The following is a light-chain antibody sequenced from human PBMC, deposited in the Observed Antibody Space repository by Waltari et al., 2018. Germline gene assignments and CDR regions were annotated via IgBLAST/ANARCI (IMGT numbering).Light chain of an antibody. V-gene: IGLV2-14*03. CDR1: SSDGGGYNS. J-gene: IGLJ2*01. CDR2: EVN. CDR3: SSYAGSSTSDVV. Sequence: QSALTQPASVTGSPGQSITISCTGTSSDGGGYNSVSWYQQHPGKAPKLMIFEVNRRPSGVSNRFSGSKSGNTASLTISGLEAEDEADYYCSSYAGSSTSDVVFGGGTKLTVL.